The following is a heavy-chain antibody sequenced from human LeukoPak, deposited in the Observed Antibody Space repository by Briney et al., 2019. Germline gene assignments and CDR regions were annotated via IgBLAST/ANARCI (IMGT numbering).Heavy chain of an antibody. J-gene: IGHJ4*02. V-gene: IGHV1-69*05. Sequence: SVKVSCKASGGTFSSYAISWVRQAPGQGLEWMGGIIPIFGTANYAQKFQGRVTITTDESTSTAYMELSSLRSEDTAVYYCARGRGSGSYFQVPPFSQVWGQGTLVTVSS. D-gene: IGHD3-10*01. CDR3: ARGRGSGSYFQVPPFSQV. CDR2: IIPIFGTA. CDR1: GGTFSSYA.